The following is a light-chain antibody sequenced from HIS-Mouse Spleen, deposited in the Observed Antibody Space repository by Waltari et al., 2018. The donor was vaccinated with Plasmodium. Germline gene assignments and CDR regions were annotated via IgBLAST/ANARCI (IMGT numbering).Light chain of an antibody. CDR1: SSDVCGYNS. CDR3: SSYAGSNNLV. Sequence: QSALTQPPSASGSPGQSVTISCTGTSSDVCGYNSVAWYQQHPGKAPKLMIYEVTKRPSGVPDRFSGSKSGNTASLTVSGLQAEDEADYYCSSYAGSNNLVFGGGTKLTVL. CDR2: EVT. V-gene: IGLV2-8*01. J-gene: IGLJ2*01.